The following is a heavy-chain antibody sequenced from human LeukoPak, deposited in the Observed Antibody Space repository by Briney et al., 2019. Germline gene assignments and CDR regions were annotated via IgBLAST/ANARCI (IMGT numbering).Heavy chain of an antibody. D-gene: IGHD3-10*01. CDR3: TRDKFGWFDP. J-gene: IGHJ5*02. CDR2: IRSKAYGVTT. V-gene: IGHV3-49*03. CDR1: GFTFGDYA. Sequence: GRSLRLXCTASGFTFGDYAMSWFRQAPGKGLEWVGFIRSKAYGVTTEYAASVKGRFTISRDDSKSIAYLQMNSLKTEDTAVYYCTRDKFGWFDPWGQGTLVTVSS.